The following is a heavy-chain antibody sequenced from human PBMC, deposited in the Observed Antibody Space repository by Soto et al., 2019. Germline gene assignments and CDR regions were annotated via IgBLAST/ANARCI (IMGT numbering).Heavy chain of an antibody. D-gene: IGHD3-10*01. V-gene: IGHV1-46*01. CDR3: ARDFGGSGSYLSHYYYYYGMDV. CDR1: GYTFTSYY. J-gene: IGHJ6*02. CDR2: INPSGGST. Sequence: GASVKVSCKASGYTFTSYYMHWVRQAPGQGLEWMGIINPSGGSTSYAQKFQGRVTMTRDTSTSTVYMELSSLRSEDTAVYYCARDFGGSGSYLSHYYYYYGMDVWGQGTTVTVSS.